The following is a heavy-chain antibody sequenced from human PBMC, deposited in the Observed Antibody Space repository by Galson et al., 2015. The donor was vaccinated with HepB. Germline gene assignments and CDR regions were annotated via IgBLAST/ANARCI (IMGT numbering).Heavy chain of an antibody. J-gene: IGHJ4*02. Sequence: SLRLSCAASGFTFSSYYMSWVRQAPGKGLEWVANIKQDGSEQNYVDSVKGRFTISRDNAKNSLYLQMNSLRAGDAAVYYCTKARFIATAGTPTDYWGQGTLVTVSS. CDR3: TKARFIATAGTPTDY. CDR2: IKQDGSEQ. CDR1: GFTFSSYY. V-gene: IGHV3-7*01. D-gene: IGHD6-13*01.